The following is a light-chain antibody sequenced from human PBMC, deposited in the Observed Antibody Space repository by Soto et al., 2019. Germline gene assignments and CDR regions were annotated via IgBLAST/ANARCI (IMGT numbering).Light chain of an antibody. CDR1: SSDVGAYNY. Sequence: QAVLTQPPSASGSPGQSVTISCTGTSSDVGAYNYVSWYQPHPGKAPKLMIYEDSKRPSGVPDRFSGSKSGNTASLTVSGLQAEDEADYYCTSFAGNNNYVFGTGTQLTVL. V-gene: IGLV2-8*01. J-gene: IGLJ1*01. CDR3: TSFAGNNNYV. CDR2: EDS.